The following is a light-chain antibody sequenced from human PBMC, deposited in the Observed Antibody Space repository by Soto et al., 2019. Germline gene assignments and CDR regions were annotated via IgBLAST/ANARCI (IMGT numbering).Light chain of an antibody. Sequence: QSALTQPASVSGSPGQSITISCSGTSSDVGGYNYVSWYQQLPGKAPKLMIYDVSNRPSGVSNRFSGSKSGNTASLTISGLRAEDEAAYYCSSYADSSTLVFGGGTKVTVL. CDR1: SSDVGGYNY. J-gene: IGLJ2*01. CDR3: SSYADSSTLV. CDR2: DVS. V-gene: IGLV2-14*03.